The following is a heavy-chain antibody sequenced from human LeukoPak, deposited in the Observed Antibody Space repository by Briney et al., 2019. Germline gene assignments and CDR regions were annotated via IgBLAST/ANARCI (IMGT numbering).Heavy chain of an antibody. CDR3: ARDHFVVVTATNNWFDP. CDR2: INPSGGST. D-gene: IGHD2-21*02. V-gene: IGHV1-46*01. CDR1: GYTFTSYY. J-gene: IGHJ5*02. Sequence: GASVKVSCKASGYTFTSYYMHWVRQAPGQGLEWMGIINPSGGSTSYAQKFQGRVTMTRDTSTSTVYMELSSLRSEDTAVYYCARDHFVVVTATNNWFDPWGQGTLVTVSS.